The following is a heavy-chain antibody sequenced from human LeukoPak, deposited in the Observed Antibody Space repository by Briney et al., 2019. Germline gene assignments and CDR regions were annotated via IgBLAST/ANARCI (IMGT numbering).Heavy chain of an antibody. Sequence: GGSLRLSCAASGFTFSSYAMSGGRQPPRKGREWVSAISGSGGSTYYADSVKGRFTISRDNSKNTLYLQMNSLRAEDTAVYYCAKLITMVRGVDYWGQGTLVTVSS. CDR3: AKLITMVRGVDY. CDR2: ISGSGGST. J-gene: IGHJ4*02. D-gene: IGHD3-10*01. CDR1: GFTFSSYA. V-gene: IGHV3-23*01.